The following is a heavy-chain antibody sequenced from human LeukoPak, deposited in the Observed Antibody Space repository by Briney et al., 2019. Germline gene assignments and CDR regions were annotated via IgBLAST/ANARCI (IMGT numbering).Heavy chain of an antibody. J-gene: IGHJ3*02. D-gene: IGHD1-14*01. V-gene: IGHV3-30-3*01. CDR3: ARAPGAFDI. Sequence: PGGSLRLSCAASGFTFSSYAMHWVRQAPGKGLEWVAVISYDGSNKYYADSVKGRFTISRDNSKNTLYLQMNSLRAEDTAVYYCARAPGAFDIWGQGTMVTVSS. CDR1: GFTFSSYA. CDR2: ISYDGSNK.